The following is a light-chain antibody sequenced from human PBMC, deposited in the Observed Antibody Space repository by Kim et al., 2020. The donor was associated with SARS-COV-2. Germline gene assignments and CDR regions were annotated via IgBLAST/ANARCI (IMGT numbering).Light chain of an antibody. CDR1: QSVSSSY. CDR2: GAS. V-gene: IGKV3-20*01. J-gene: IGKJ1*01. CDR3: QQYGSSPRT. Sequence: EIVLTQSPGTLSLSPGERATLSCRASQSVSSSYLAWYQQKPVQAPRPLIYGASSRATGIPDRFSGSGSGTDFTLTISRLEPEDFAVYYCQQYGSSPRTFGQGTKVDIK.